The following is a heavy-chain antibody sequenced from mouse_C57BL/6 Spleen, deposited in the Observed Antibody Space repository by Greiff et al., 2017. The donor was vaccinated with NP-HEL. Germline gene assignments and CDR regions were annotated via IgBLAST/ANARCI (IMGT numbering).Heavy chain of an antibody. J-gene: IGHJ4*01. CDR3: ARSPSYYSNAMDY. D-gene: IGHD2-5*01. V-gene: IGHV1-19*01. CDR1: GYTFTDYY. CDR2: INPYNGGT. Sequence: EVKVVESGPVLVKPGASVKMSCKASGYTFTDYYMNWVKQSHGKSLEWIGVINPYNGGTSYNQKFKGKATLTVDKSSSTAYMELNSLTSEDSAVYYCARSPSYYSNAMDYWGQGTSVTVSS.